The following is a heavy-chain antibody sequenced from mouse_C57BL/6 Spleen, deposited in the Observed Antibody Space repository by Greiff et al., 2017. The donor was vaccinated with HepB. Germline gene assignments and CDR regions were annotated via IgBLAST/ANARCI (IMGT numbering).Heavy chain of an antibody. CDR1: GYTFTSYW. V-gene: IGHV1-59*01. D-gene: IGHD2-1*01. CDR2: IDLSDSYT. CDR3: ARYVYYGNSLFDY. J-gene: IGHJ2*01. Sequence: QVQLQQPGAELVRPGTSVKLSCKASGYTFTSYWMHWVKQRPGQGLEWIGVIDLSDSYTNHNQKFKGKATLTVDTYSSTAYMQLSSMTSEDAAVYYCARYVYYGNSLFDYWGQGTTLTVSS.